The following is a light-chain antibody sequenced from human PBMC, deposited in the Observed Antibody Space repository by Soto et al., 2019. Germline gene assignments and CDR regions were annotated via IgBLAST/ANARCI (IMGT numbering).Light chain of an antibody. CDR3: QQRSNWPPSIT. CDR1: QSVRSN. CDR2: GAS. V-gene: IGKV3-15*01. J-gene: IGKJ5*01. Sequence: EIVMTQSPAPLSVSPGERATLSCRSSQSVRSNLAWYQQKPGQAPRLLIYGASTRATGIPARFSGSGSGTEFTLTISSLQSEEFAVYYCQQRSNWPPSITFGQGTRLEIK.